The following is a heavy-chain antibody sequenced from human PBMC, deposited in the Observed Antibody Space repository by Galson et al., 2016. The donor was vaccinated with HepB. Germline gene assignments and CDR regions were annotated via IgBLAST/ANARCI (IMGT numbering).Heavy chain of an antibody. V-gene: IGHV5-51*01. J-gene: IGHJ4*02. CDR1: GSSFTSYW. CDR3: ARGLEYSSSKYGLGY. D-gene: IGHD4-11*01. Sequence: QSGAEVKKPGESLKISCKASGSSFTSYWIAWARQMPGKGLEWMGIIYPADSDTRYSPSFQGQVSISVDKSITTAYLQWSSLKASDTAMYYCARGLEYSSSKYGLGYWGPGTLVTVSS. CDR2: IYPADSDT.